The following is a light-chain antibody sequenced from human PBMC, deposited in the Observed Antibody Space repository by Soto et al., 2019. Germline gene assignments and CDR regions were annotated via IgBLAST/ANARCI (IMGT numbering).Light chain of an antibody. CDR1: QSIRNS. CDR2: DAS. Sequence: DIQMTQSPSTLSASIGDRVTLTCRASQSIRNSLAWYQQKPGQAPRLLIFDASRLESGVPSRLSGSGSGTEFTLTISSLQPDDFATYYCQKYNSYSLTFGQGAKVDFK. V-gene: IGKV1-5*01. CDR3: QKYNSYSLT. J-gene: IGKJ1*01.